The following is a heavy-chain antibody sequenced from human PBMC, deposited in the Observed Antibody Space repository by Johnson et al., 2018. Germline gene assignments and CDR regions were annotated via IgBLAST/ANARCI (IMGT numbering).Heavy chain of an antibody. CDR2: IYGSGGT. J-gene: IGHJ3*02. V-gene: IGHV3-66*02. Sequence: VQLLESGGGLVQPGGSXRLFCAASGFTVSSNYVSWVRQPPGKGLEWVSVIYGSGGTHYADSVKGRFTISRDNSKNTLFLQMNSLRTEDTAVYYCASPHLGPSYDAFHIWGQGTMVTVSS. D-gene: IGHD3-10*01. CDR3: ASPHLGPSYDAFHI. CDR1: GFTVSSNY.